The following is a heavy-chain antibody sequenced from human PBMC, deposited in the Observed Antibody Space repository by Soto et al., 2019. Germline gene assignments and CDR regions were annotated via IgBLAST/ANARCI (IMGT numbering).Heavy chain of an antibody. CDR1: GFNFSSYA. CDR3: AKVGMDYDSSGYPFDY. Sequence: GGSLSLSCAASGFNFSSYAMSWVRQAPGKGLEWVSAISGSGGSTYYADSVKGRFTISRDNSKNMLYLQMNSLRAEDTAVYYCAKVGMDYDSSGYPFDYWGQGTLVTVSS. CDR2: ISGSGGST. J-gene: IGHJ4*02. D-gene: IGHD3-22*01. V-gene: IGHV3-23*01.